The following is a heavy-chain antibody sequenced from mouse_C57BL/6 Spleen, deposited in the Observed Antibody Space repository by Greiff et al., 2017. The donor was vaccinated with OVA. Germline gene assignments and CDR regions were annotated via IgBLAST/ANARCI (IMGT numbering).Heavy chain of an antibody. J-gene: IGHJ3*01. CDR2: IYPGDGDT. Sequence: QVQLKESGPELVKPGASVKISCKASGYAFSSSWMNWVKQRPGKGLEWIGRIYPGDGDTNYNGKFKGKATLTADKSSSTAYMQLSSLTSEDSAVYFCAREGDLRPLGSAWFAYWGQGTLVTVSA. V-gene: IGHV1-82*01. CDR1: GYAFSSSW. D-gene: IGHD6-1*01. CDR3: AREGDLRPLGSAWFAY.